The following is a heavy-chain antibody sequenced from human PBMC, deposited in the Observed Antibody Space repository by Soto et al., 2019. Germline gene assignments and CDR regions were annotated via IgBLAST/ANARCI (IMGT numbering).Heavy chain of an antibody. CDR2: IYYSGST. V-gene: IGHV4-30-4*01. CDR1: GGSISSGDYY. CDR3: ARAWDYDILTGYFPLPLGMDF. J-gene: IGHJ6*02. D-gene: IGHD3-9*01. Sequence: PSETLSLTCTVSGGSISSGDYYWSWIRQPPGKGLEWIGYIYYSGSTYYNPSLKSRVTISVDTSKNQFSLKLSSVTAADTAVYYCARAWDYDILTGYFPLPLGMDFWGQGTTVTVSS.